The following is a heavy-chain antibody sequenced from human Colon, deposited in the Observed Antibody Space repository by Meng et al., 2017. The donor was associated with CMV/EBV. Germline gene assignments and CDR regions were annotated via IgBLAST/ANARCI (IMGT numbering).Heavy chain of an antibody. CDR1: GFNFHDYT. D-gene: IGHD6-19*01. J-gene: IGHJ4*02. CDR2: INGDGHEP. V-gene: IGHV3-43D*03. Sequence: GESLKISCKASGFNFHDYTMHWVRQVPGKGLEWVSLINGDGHEPHYLDSVKSRFTISRDNSKSSLYLQLNSLRPEDTALYYCARNRMAGVAAAGAADYWGQGTRVTVSS. CDR3: ARNRMAGVAAAGAADY.